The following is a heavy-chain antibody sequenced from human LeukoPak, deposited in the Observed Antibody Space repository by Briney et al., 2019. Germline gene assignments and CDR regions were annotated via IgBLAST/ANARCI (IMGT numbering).Heavy chain of an antibody. CDR1: GGSISSGSYY. CDR2: IYTSGST. Sequence: PSQTLSLTCTVSGGSISSGSYYWSWIRQPAGKGLEWIGRIYTSGSTNYNPSLKSRVTISVDTFKNQFSLKLSSVTAADTAVYYCARTNYADSPDAFEIWGQGTMVTVSS. J-gene: IGHJ3*02. CDR3: ARTNYADSPDAFEI. V-gene: IGHV4-61*02. D-gene: IGHD1-7*01.